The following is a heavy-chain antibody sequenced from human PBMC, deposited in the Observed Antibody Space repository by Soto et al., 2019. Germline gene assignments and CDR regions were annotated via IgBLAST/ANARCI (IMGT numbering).Heavy chain of an antibody. CDR3: ARAGGTSYPHSRRFDD. CDR1: GFTLSSYA. V-gene: IGHV3-30*09. J-gene: IGHJ4*02. Sequence: QVQLVESGGGVVQPGESLRLSCAASGFTLSSYAMHWVRQAPGKGLEWVALLSYDASEKYYADSARGRFAISGDSSKTTLYLQMNSLRVEDTAMYYCARAGGTSYPHSRRFDDWGQGTLVIVSS. CDR2: LSYDASEK. D-gene: IGHD1-7*01.